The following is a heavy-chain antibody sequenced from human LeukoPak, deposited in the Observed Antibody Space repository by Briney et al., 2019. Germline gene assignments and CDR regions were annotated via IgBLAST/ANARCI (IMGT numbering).Heavy chain of an antibody. CDR3: ARRNYDHIWGNYGSLYYFDY. Sequence: ASVKVSCKASGYTFTSYGISWVRQAPGQGLEWMGWISAYNGNTNYPQNLQGRVTMTTDTSTSTAYMELRSLRSDDTAVYYCARRNYDHIWGNYGSLYYFDYWGQGTLVTVSS. J-gene: IGHJ4*02. V-gene: IGHV1-18*01. CDR1: GYTFTSYG. D-gene: IGHD3-16*01. CDR2: ISAYNGNT.